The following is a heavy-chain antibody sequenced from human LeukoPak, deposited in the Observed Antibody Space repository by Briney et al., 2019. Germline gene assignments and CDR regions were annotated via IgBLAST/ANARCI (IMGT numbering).Heavy chain of an antibody. CDR2: IYYSGST. CDR3: ARRWRGLIPYYYYYMDV. V-gene: IGHV4-39*01. CDR1: GGSISSSSYY. D-gene: IGHD5-24*01. J-gene: IGHJ6*03. Sequence: SETLSLTCTVSGGSISSSSYYWGWIRQPPGKGLEWIGSIYYSGSTYYNPSLKSRVTISVDTSKNQFSLKLSSVTAADTAVYYCARRWRGLIPYYYYYMDVWGKGTTVTVSS.